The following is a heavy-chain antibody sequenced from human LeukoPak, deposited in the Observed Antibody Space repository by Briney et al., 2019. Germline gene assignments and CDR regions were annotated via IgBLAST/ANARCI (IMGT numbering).Heavy chain of an antibody. J-gene: IGHJ4*02. V-gene: IGHV1-2*06. CDR2: INPNSGGT. CDR1: GYTFTGYY. CDR3: ARVKTWLQSSFQFYYFDY. Sequence: ASVKVSCKASGYTFTGYYMHWVRQAPGQGLEWMGRINPNSGGTNYAQKFQGRVTMTRDTSISTAYMELSRLRSDDTAVYYCARVKTWLQSSFQFYYFDYWGQGTLVTVSS. D-gene: IGHD5-24*01.